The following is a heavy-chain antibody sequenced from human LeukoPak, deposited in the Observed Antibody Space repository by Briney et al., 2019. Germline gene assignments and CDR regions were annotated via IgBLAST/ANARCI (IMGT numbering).Heavy chain of an antibody. CDR2: INTDGSST. CDR1: GFTFSSHW. V-gene: IGHV3-74*03. Sequence: GGSLRLSCAASGFTFSSHWMHWVRQPPGKGLVGVSRINTDGSSTTYADSVKGRFTISRDNSKNTLYLQMNSLRAEDTAVYYCAKEVEYGEHYWGQGTLVTVSS. J-gene: IGHJ4*02. CDR3: AKEVEYGEHY. D-gene: IGHD4/OR15-4a*01.